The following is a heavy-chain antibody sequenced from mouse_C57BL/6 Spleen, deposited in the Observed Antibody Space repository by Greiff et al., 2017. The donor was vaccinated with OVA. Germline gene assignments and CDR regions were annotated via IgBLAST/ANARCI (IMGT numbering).Heavy chain of an antibody. CDR1: GFTFSDYG. Sequence: VMLVESGGGLVKPGGSLKLSCAASGFTFSDYGMQWVRQAPEKGLEWVAYISSGSSTIYYADTVTGRFTISRDNAQNTLFLQMTSLRSEDTAMYYCARERGDATDYWGQGTSVTVSS. CDR2: ISSGSSTI. J-gene: IGHJ4*01. V-gene: IGHV5-17*01. CDR3: ARERGDATDY.